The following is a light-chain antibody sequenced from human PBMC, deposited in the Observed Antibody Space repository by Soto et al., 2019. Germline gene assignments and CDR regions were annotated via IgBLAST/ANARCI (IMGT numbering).Light chain of an antibody. CDR1: QSVSSSY. Sequence: EIVLTQSTGTLSLSPEERATLSSRASQSVSSSYLAWYQQKPGQAPRLLIYGASSRATGIPDRFSGSGSGTDFTLTISRLEPEDFAVYYCQQYGSSPWTFGQGTKVEIK. CDR2: GAS. J-gene: IGKJ1*01. CDR3: QQYGSSPWT. V-gene: IGKV3-20*01.